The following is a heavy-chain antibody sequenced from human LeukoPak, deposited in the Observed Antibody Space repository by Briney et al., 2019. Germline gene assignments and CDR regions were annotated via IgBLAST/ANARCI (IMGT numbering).Heavy chain of an antibody. CDR1: GYSISSGYY. CDR2: IYHSGST. D-gene: IGHD2-15*01. CDR3: ARRGGYCSGGSCYARGYYYYYMDV. V-gene: IGHV4-38-2*02. J-gene: IGHJ6*03. Sequence: SETLSLTCTVSGYSISSGYYWGWIRQPPGKGLEWIGSIYHSGSTNYNPSLKSRVTISVDTSKNQFSLKLSSVTAADTAVYYCARRGGYCSGGSCYARGYYYYYMDVWGKGTTVTISS.